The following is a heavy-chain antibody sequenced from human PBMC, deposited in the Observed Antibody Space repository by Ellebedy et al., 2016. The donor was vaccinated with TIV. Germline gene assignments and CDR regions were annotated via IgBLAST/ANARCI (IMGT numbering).Heavy chain of an antibody. CDR2: IKEDGSEE. CDR3: VRDLHWSYFD. CDR1: GFTFSLNW. Sequence: GESLRISCAASGFTFSLNWMYWVRQAPGKGLEWVANIKEDGSEEYYVDSVMGRFTISRDNAKNSLYLQMNSLRAEDTAVYYCVRDLHWSYFDWGQGTLVTVSS. D-gene: IGHD1-26*01. J-gene: IGHJ4*02. V-gene: IGHV3-7*03.